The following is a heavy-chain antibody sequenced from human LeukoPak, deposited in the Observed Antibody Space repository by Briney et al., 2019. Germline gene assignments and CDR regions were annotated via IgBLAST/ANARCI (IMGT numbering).Heavy chain of an antibody. Sequence: QPGGSLRLSCAASGFTFTCCWMSWVRHTPGKGLEWVASIKQNGGEKFYADSVKGRFTISRDNAKNSLYLQLNSLRAEDTAVYYCARVPGVTRYFDSWGQGILVTVSS. D-gene: IGHD4-23*01. CDR1: GFTFTCCW. CDR2: IKQNGGEK. V-gene: IGHV3-7*01. CDR3: ARVPGVTRYFDS. J-gene: IGHJ4*02.